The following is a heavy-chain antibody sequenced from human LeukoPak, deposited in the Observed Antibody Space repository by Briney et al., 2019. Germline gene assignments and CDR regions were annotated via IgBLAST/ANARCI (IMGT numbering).Heavy chain of an antibody. V-gene: IGHV3-30*03. CDR2: ISYDGGNK. D-gene: IGHD6-19*01. Sequence: PGGSLRLSCAASGFTFSSYGMHWVRQAPGKGLEWVAIISYDGGNKYYADSVKGRFTISRDNSKNTLYLQMNSLRAEDTAVYYCARDRKAVAGIDYWGQGTLVTVSS. CDR3: ARDRKAVAGIDY. J-gene: IGHJ4*02. CDR1: GFTFSSYG.